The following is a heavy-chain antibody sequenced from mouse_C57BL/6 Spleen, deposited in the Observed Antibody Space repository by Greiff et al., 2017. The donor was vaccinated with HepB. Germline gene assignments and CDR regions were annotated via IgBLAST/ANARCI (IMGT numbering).Heavy chain of an antibody. V-gene: IGHV5-9-1*02. J-gene: IGHJ3*01. CDR2: ISSGGDYI. CDR1: GFTFSSYA. D-gene: IGHD3-2*02. Sequence: EVNVVESGEGLVKPGGSLKLSCAASGFTFSSYAMSWVRQTPEKRLEWVAYISSGGDYIYYADTVKGRFTISRDNARNTLYLQMSSLKSEDTAMYYCTRGSETAQAVLFAYWGQGTLVTVSA. CDR3: TRGSETAQAVLFAY.